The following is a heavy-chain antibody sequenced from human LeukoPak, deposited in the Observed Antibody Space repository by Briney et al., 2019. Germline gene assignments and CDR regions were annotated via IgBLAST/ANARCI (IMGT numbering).Heavy chain of an antibody. Sequence: ASVKVSCKTSGYTFSNYDIYWVRQAPGQGLECMGWISAYNGDTRYAQILQGRFTVTTDTSTSTAYMELRSLRSEDTAVYYCARDPIHDSSGQYGFRWGQGTLVTVSS. CDR1: GYTFSNYD. J-gene: IGHJ4*02. D-gene: IGHD3-22*01. CDR2: ISAYNGDT. CDR3: ARDPIHDSSGQYGFR. V-gene: IGHV1-18*01.